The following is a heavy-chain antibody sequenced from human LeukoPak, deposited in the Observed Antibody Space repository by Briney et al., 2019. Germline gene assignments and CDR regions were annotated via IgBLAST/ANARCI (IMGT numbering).Heavy chain of an antibody. V-gene: IGHV3-48*01. J-gene: IGHJ4*02. CDR3: ARGAYYYED. Sequence: GGSLRLSCAASGFTFGNYWMHWVRQVPGKGLEWVSYISSSSSTIYYADSVKGRFTISRDNAKNSLYLQMNSLRAEDTAVYYCARGAYYYEDWGQGTLVTVSS. CDR1: GFTFGNYW. D-gene: IGHD3-22*01. CDR2: ISSSSSTI.